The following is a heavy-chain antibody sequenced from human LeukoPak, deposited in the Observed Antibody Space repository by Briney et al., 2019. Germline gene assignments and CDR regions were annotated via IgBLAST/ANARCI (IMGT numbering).Heavy chain of an antibody. CDR2: ISGSGGST. V-gene: IGHV3-23*01. Sequence: GGSLRLSCAASGFTFSSYAMSWVRQAPGKGLEWVSAISGSGGSTYYADSVKGRFTISRDNSKNTLYLQMNSLRAEDTAVYYCAQSTLDSSSWYKVSWYFDLWGRGTLVTVSS. J-gene: IGHJ2*01. CDR3: AQSTLDSSSWYKVSWYFDL. CDR1: GFTFSSYA. D-gene: IGHD6-13*01.